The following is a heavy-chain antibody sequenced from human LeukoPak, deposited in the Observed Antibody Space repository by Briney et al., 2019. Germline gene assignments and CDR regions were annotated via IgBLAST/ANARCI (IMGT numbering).Heavy chain of an antibody. Sequence: ALRLSCAASGFTFDDYAMHWVRQAPGEGLEWVSGISWNSGSIGYADSVKGRFTISRDNAKNSLYLQMNSLRAEDTALYYCAKDGDSSGYYPEYWGQGTLVTVSS. D-gene: IGHD3-22*01. CDR3: AKDGDSSGYYPEY. CDR1: GFTFDDYA. CDR2: ISWNSGSI. J-gene: IGHJ4*02. V-gene: IGHV3-9*01.